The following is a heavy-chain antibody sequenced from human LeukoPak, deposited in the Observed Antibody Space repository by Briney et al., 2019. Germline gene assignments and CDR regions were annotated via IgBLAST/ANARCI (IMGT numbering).Heavy chain of an antibody. CDR1: GFTFSNYA. V-gene: IGHV3-23*01. CDR3: ARDLVGATSTFAY. D-gene: IGHD1-26*01. CDR2: IIGSGDET. Sequence: GGSLRLSCAGSGFTFSNYAMNRVRQAPGKGLEWFSGIIGSGDETYFADSVRGRFTISRDNSKNTLYLQMNSLRAEDTALYYCARDLVGATSTFAYWGQGTLVTVSS. J-gene: IGHJ4*02.